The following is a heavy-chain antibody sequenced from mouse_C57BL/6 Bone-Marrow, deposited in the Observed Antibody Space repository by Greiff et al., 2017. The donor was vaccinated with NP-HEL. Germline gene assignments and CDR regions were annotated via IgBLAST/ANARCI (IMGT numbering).Heavy chain of an antibody. CDR2: IWSGGST. CDR3: ARASMVPGGFAY. Sequence: VQQVESGPGLVQPSQSLSITCTVSGFSLTSYGVHWVRPSPGKGLEWLGVIWSGGSTDYNAAFISRLSISKDNSKSQVFFKMNSLQADDTAIYYCARASMVPGGFAYWGQGTLVTVSA. D-gene: IGHD2-1*01. V-gene: IGHV2-2*01. J-gene: IGHJ3*01. CDR1: GFSLTSYG.